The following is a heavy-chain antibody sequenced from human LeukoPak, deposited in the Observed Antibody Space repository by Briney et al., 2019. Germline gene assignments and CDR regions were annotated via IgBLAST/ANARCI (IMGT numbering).Heavy chain of an antibody. D-gene: IGHD3-22*01. CDR1: GFTFSSYA. CDR2: ISGSGGST. J-gene: IGHJ4*02. CDR3: AKSPSDSSGYYYGY. V-gene: IGHV3-23*01. Sequence: GGSLRLSCAASGFTFSSYAMSWVRQAPGKGLEWVSAISGSGGSTYYEDSVKGRFTISRDNSKNTLYLQMNSLRAEDTAVYYCAKSPSDSSGYYYGYWGQGTLVTVSS.